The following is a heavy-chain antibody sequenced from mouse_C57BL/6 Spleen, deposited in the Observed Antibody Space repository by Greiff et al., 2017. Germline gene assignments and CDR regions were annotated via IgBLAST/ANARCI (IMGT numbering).Heavy chain of an antibody. D-gene: IGHD2-3*01. CDR3: ARRGVYDGYYGFDY. CDR2: IYPRSGNT. J-gene: IGHJ2*01. CDR1: GYTFTSYG. V-gene: IGHV1-81*01. Sequence: VQLQQSGAELARPGASVKLSCKASGYTFTSYGISWVKQRTGQGLEWIGEIYPRSGNTYYNEKFKGKATLTADKSSSTAYMALRSLTSEDSAVYFCARRGVYDGYYGFDYWGQGTTLTVSS.